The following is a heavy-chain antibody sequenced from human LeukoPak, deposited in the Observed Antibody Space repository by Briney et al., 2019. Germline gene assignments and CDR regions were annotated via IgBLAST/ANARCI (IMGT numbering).Heavy chain of an antibody. J-gene: IGHJ5*02. V-gene: IGHV3-33*01. D-gene: IGHD1/OR15-1a*01. Sequence: GGSLRLSCAASGFSFRSHGMTWVRQAPGKGLEWVAIIWSDGSGKYYGDSVQGRFTISRDNSKNTLYLEMNNLRAEDTAVYYCARGGGAKVTGTLNWFDPWGQGTLVTVSS. CDR3: ARGGGAKVTGTLNWFDP. CDR1: GFSFRSHG. CDR2: IWSDGSGK.